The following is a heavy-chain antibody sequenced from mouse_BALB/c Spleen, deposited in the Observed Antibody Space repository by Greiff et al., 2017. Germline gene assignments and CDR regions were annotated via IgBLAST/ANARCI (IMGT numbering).Heavy chain of an antibody. CDR2: IWGDGST. V-gene: IGHV2-6-7*01. CDR3: ARARALYDGYYRYAMDY. Sequence: QVQLKESGPGLVAPSQSLSITCTVSGFSLTGYGVNWVRQPPGKGLEWLGMIWGDGSTDYNSALKSRLSISKDNSKSQVFLKMNSLQTDDTARYYCARARALYDGYYRYAMDYWGQGTSVTVSS. D-gene: IGHD2-3*01. J-gene: IGHJ4*01. CDR1: GFSLTGYG.